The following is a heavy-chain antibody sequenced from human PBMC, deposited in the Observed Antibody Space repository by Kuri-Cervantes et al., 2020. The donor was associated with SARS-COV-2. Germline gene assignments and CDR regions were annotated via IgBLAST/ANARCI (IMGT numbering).Heavy chain of an antibody. CDR1: GFTFSSYS. J-gene: IGHJ6*03. CDR2: ISSSSSYI. V-gene: IGHV3-21*01. Sequence: GGSLRLSCAASGFTFSSYSMNWVRQAPGKGLEWVSSISSSSSYIYYADSVKGRFTISRDNAKNSLYLQMNSLRAEDTAVYYCARGGTELDSYYYYMDVWGKGTTVTVSS. CDR3: ARGGTELDSYYYYMDV. D-gene: IGHD1-1*01.